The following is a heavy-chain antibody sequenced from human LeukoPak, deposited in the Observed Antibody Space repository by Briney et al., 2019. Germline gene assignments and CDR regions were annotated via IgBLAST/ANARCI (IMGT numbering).Heavy chain of an antibody. CDR2: ISYDGSNK. CDR3: ASYWVRGDPFDY. Sequence: PGRSLRLSCAASGFTFSSYGMHWVRQAPGKGLEWVAVISYDGSNKYYADSVKGRFTISRDNSKNTLYLQMNSLRAEDTAVYYCASYWVRGDPFDYWGQGTLVTVSS. J-gene: IGHJ4*02. V-gene: IGHV3-30*03. D-gene: IGHD3-10*01. CDR1: GFTFSSYG.